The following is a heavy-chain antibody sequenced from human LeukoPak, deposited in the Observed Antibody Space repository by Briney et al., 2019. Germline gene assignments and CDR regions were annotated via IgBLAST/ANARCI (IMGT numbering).Heavy chain of an antibody. CDR1: GFTFSSYG. D-gene: IGHD3-22*01. J-gene: IGHJ3*02. V-gene: IGHV3-30*03. Sequence: QPGGSLRLSCAASGFTFSSYGMHWVRQAPGKGLEWVAVISYDGSNKYYADSVKGRFTISRDNAKNSLYLQMNSLRAEDTAVYYCARDNEKDSSAGYDAFDIWGQGTMVTVSS. CDR3: ARDNEKDSSAGYDAFDI. CDR2: ISYDGSNK.